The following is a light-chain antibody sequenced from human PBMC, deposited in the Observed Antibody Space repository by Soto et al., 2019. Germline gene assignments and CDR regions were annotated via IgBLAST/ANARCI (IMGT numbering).Light chain of an antibody. V-gene: IGKV3-15*01. CDR3: QHYNILPLT. CDR2: GAS. CDR1: QSVSNK. Sequence: EIVMTQSPATLSVSLGERATLSCRASQSVSNKLARYQQKPGQAPRLLIFGASARATGIPARFSGSGSGTEFTLTITSLQSEDFAIYYCQHYNILPLTFGGGTKVEIK. J-gene: IGKJ4*01.